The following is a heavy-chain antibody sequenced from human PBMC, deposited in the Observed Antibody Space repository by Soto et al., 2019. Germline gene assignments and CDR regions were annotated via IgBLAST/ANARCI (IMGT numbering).Heavy chain of an antibody. J-gene: IGHJ4*02. D-gene: IGHD1-1*01. Sequence: QLQLQESGPGLVKPSENLSLTCSVSGVSISSPSYYWGWIRQPPGKGLEWIGSIYYSGNTYYNPSRKIRVTIFVDTSRNQFSLKVNADTAADTAVYFCARLTGITTFRRDYWGQGTLVTVSS. CDR2: IYYSGNT. CDR3: ARLTGITTFRRDY. CDR1: GVSISSPSYY. V-gene: IGHV4-39*01.